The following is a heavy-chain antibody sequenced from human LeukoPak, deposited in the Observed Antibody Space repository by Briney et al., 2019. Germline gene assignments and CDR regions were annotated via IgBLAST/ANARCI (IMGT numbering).Heavy chain of an antibody. CDR2: INHSGRT. V-gene: IGHV4-34*01. Sequence: SETLSLTCAVYIGSFNDYYWTWVRQAPGKGLEWIGEINHSGRTNYKSSLKSRVTMSVDTSKNQFSLRLDSVTAADTAVYYCARYGGSYRLVDYWGQGTLVTVSS. CDR3: ARYGGSYRLVDY. J-gene: IGHJ4*02. D-gene: IGHD3-16*01. CDR1: IGSFNDYY.